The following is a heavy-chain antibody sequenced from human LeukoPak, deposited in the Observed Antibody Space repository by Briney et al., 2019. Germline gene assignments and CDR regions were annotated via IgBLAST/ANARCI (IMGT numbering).Heavy chain of an antibody. D-gene: IGHD1-26*01. CDR1: GGTFSSYA. V-gene: IGHV1-69*05. CDR3: AAAKVGARGGFDY. Sequence: ASVKVSCKASGGTFSSYAISWVRQAPGQGLEWMGGIIPIFGTANYAQKFQGRVTITTDESTSTAYMELSSLRSEDTAVHYCAAAKVGARGGFDYWGQGTLVTVSS. CDR2: IIPIFGTA. J-gene: IGHJ4*02.